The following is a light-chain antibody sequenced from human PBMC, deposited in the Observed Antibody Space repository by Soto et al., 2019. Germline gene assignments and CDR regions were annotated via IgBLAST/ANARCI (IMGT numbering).Light chain of an antibody. CDR3: SSYTSRSTLV. Sequence: QSALTQPASVSGSPGQSITISCTGTSNDVGGNNYVSWFQQHPGKAPKLMISEVNNRPSGVSNRFSGSKSGNTASLTISGLQAEDEADYYCSSYTSRSTLVFGHGTKVTVL. V-gene: IGLV2-14*01. J-gene: IGLJ1*01. CDR1: SNDVGGNNY. CDR2: EVN.